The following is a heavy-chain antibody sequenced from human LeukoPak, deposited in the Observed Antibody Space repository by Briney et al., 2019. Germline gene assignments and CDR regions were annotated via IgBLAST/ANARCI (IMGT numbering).Heavy chain of an antibody. V-gene: IGHV1-2*02. CDR1: GYTFTGYY. J-gene: IGHJ4*02. Sequence: GASVKVSCKASGYTFTGYYMHWVRQAPGQGLEWMGWINPNSGGTNYAQKFQGRVTMTRDTSISTAYMELSRLRSDDTAVYHCARDIGYCSGGSCYWGQGALITVSS. CDR2: INPNSGGT. D-gene: IGHD2-15*01. CDR3: ARDIGYCSGGSCY.